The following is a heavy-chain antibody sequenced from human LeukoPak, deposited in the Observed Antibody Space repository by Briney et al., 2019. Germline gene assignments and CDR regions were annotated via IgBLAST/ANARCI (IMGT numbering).Heavy chain of an antibody. CDR3: ASGYRFGN. V-gene: IGHV1-2*02. J-gene: IGHJ4*02. Sequence: GSVKVSCKASEYTFTGYYMHWVRQAPGQGLEWMGWINPNSGATDYAQNFQGRVTLTRDTSISTAYMKLSRLRSDDTAVYYCASGYRFGNWGQGTLVTVSS. D-gene: IGHD5-18*01. CDR1: EYTFTGYY. CDR2: INPNSGAT.